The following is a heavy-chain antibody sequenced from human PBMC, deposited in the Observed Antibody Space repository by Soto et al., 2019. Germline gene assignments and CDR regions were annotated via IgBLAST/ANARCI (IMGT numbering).Heavy chain of an antibody. V-gene: IGHV1-58*02. CDR2: IVVGSGNT. CDR1: GFTYTSSA. D-gene: IGHD6-13*01. CDR3: AAGSSSSWYRLGYYYGLDV. Sequence: SVKVSCQASGFTYTSSAMQWVRQANRQRLEWIGWIVVGSGNTNYAQKFQERVTITRDMSTSTAYMELSSLRSEDTAVYYCAAGSSSSWYRLGYYYGLDVWGQGTSVTVSS. J-gene: IGHJ6*02.